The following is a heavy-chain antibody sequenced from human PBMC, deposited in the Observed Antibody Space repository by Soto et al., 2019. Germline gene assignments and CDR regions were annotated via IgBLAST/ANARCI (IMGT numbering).Heavy chain of an antibody. Sequence: GESLKISCQGTVYSFTIYWIYWVRQMPGKGLDWMGIIYPGDSDTRHSPSFQGQVTIPADKSIRTAHLQWSSLKASDTAMYYCARHIWSGYYPSYNWFDPWGQGTLVTVSS. CDR1: VYSFTIYW. CDR3: ARHIWSGYYPSYNWFDP. V-gene: IGHV5-51*01. CDR2: IYPGDSDT. J-gene: IGHJ5*02. D-gene: IGHD3-3*01.